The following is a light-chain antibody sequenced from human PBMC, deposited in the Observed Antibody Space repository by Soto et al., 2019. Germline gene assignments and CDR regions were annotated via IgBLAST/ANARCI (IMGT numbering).Light chain of an antibody. CDR1: QSVSGW. J-gene: IGKJ1*01. CDR2: AAS. V-gene: IGKV1-39*01. Sequence: DIQMTQSPSTLSASVGDRVTITCRASQSVSGWLAWYQQKPGKAPKLLIYAASSLQSGVPSRFSGNGSETDFTLTISSLQPEDFATYSCQQSYSTTWTFGQGTKVDIK. CDR3: QQSYSTTWT.